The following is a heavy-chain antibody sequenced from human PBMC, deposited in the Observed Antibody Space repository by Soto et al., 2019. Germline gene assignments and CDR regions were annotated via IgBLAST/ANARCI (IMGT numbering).Heavy chain of an antibody. V-gene: IGHV1-69*06. CDR2: IIPIFGTA. Sequence: SVKVSCKASGGTFSSYAISWVRQAPGQGLEWMGGIIPIFGTANYAQKFQGRVTITADKSTSTAYMELSSLRSEDTAVYYCARGAGIVVVTAKLAEYFQHWGQGTLVTSPQ. CDR1: GGTFSSYA. J-gene: IGHJ1*01. CDR3: ARGAGIVVVTAKLAEYFQH. D-gene: IGHD2-21*02.